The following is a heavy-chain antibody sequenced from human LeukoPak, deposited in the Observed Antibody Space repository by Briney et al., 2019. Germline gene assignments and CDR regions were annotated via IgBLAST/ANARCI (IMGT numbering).Heavy chain of an antibody. CDR3: ATYSSGRRGYYFDS. D-gene: IGHD6-19*01. Sequence: PGGSLRLSCAASGFTFSSYAMSWVRQAPGKGLEWVSTISGSAGSTYYADSVKGRFTISRDNSKNTLYLQMNSLRAEDTAVYYCATYSSGRRGYYFDSWGQGTLVTVSS. CDR2: ISGSAGST. CDR1: GFTFSSYA. V-gene: IGHV3-23*01. J-gene: IGHJ4*02.